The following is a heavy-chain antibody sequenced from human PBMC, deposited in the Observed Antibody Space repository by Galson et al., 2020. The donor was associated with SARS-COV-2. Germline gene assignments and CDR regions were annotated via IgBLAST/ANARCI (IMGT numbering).Heavy chain of an antibody. J-gene: IGHJ4*02. CDR3: VHRRRLLTFPYDSGSDRSFDY. D-gene: IGHD3-10*01. CDR2: IYWDDDK. V-gene: IGHV2-5*02. Sequence: KMSGPTLVKPTQTLTLTCTFSGFSLSTSGVGVGWVRQPPGKALEWLVLIYWDDDKYYSPSLKSRLTITKDTSKNQVVLTMTNMDPVDTATYYCVHRRRLLTFPYDSGSDRSFDYWGQGALVTVSS. CDR1: GFSLSTSGVG.